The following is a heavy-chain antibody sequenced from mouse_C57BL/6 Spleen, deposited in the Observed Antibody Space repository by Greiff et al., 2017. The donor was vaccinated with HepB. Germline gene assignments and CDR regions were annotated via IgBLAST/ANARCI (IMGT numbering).Heavy chain of an antibody. Sequence: VQLKESGPGLVKPSQSLSLTCSVTGYSITSGYYWNWIRQFPGNKLEWMGYISYDGSNNYNPSLKNRISITRDTSKNQFFLKLNSVTTEDTATYYCASLYYEGNYFDYWGQGTTLTVSS. CDR2: ISYDGSN. CDR1: GYSITSGYY. V-gene: IGHV3-6*01. CDR3: ASLYYEGNYFDY. J-gene: IGHJ2*01. D-gene: IGHD1-1*01.